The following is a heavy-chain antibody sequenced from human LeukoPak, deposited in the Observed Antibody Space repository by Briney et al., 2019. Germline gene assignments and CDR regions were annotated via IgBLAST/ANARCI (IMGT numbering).Heavy chain of an antibody. V-gene: IGHV3-7*05. J-gene: IGHJ4*02. D-gene: IGHD3-3*01. CDR1: GFTSSSYW. Sequence: PGGSLRLSCAASGFTSSSYWMTWVRQAPGKGLEWVASLNPDGSEKYYVDSVKGRFTISRDNAENSLYLQMNSLRAEDTVVYYCARVVLQWFYLYYWGRGALVSVSS. CDR3: ARVVLQWFYLYY. CDR2: LNPDGSEK.